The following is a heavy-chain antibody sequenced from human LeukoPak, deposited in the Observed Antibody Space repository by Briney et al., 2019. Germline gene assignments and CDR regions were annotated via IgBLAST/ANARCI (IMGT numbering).Heavy chain of an antibody. J-gene: IGHJ4*02. CDR2: INYDGSEK. Sequence: GGSLRLSCAASRFTFSSYWMSWVRQAPGKGLEGVANINYDGSEKYYIDSVKGRFTISRDNAKNSLYLQMNSLRAEDTAVYYCARVRVGGTNYFDSWGQGTVVTVSP. CDR1: RFTFSSYW. V-gene: IGHV3-7*04. D-gene: IGHD1-26*01. CDR3: ARVRVGGTNYFDS.